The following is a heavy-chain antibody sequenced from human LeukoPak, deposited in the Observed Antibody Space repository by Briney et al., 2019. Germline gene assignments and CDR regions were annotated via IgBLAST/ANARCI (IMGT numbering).Heavy chain of an antibody. Sequence: GRSLRLSCVASGFTCSSYWMIWFRQAPGKGLEWVANIKQDGSEQYYVDSVKGRFTISRDNAKNSLYLQMNSMRAEDTPVYYCVRVLWTNAFDIWGQGTMVTVSS. CDR3: VRVLWTNAFDI. V-gene: IGHV3-7*05. J-gene: IGHJ3*02. CDR1: GFTCSSYW. D-gene: IGHD2-21*01. CDR2: IKQDGSEQ.